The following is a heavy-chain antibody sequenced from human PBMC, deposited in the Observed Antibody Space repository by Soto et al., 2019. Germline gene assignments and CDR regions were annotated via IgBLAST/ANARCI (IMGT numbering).Heavy chain of an antibody. Sequence: EVQLLESGGGLVQPGGSLRLSCAASGFTFSSYAMSWVRQAPGKGLEWVSAISGSGGSTYYADSVKGRFTISRDNSKNTLYLQMNSLRAEDTAVYYCAKAGRTAHCSSTSCSPYIWFDPWGQGTLVTVSS. CDR2: ISGSGGST. V-gene: IGHV3-23*01. J-gene: IGHJ5*02. CDR1: GFTFSSYA. CDR3: AKAGRTAHCSSTSCSPYIWFDP. D-gene: IGHD2-2*01.